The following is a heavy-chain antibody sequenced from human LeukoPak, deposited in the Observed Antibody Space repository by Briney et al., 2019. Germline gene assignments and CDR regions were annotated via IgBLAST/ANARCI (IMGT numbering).Heavy chain of an antibody. V-gene: IGHV3-33*06. J-gene: IGHJ4*02. CDR3: AKDLRGITAGLDY. CDR1: GFTISTNV. D-gene: IGHD6-13*01. CDR2: IWYGGRDQ. Sequence: GGSLRLSCAASGFTISTNVVHWVRQAPGKGLEWVAVIWYGGRDQSYAGSVKGRFTMSRDNSENTLYLQMNSLRAEDTAVYYCAKDLRGITAGLDYWGQGTLVTVSS.